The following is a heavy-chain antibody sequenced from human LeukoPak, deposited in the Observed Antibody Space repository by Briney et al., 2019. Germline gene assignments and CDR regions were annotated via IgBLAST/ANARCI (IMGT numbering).Heavy chain of an antibody. D-gene: IGHD5-24*01. CDR1: GFTFSRDW. J-gene: IGHJ3*02. CDR2: INSDGSST. Sequence: GGSLRLSCAASGFTFSRDWMHWVRQAPGKGLVWVSRINSDGSSTSYADSVKGRFTISRDNAKNTLYLQMNSLRAEDTAVYYCVRERWLPNDAFDIWGQGTMVTVSS. V-gene: IGHV3-74*01. CDR3: VRERWLPNDAFDI.